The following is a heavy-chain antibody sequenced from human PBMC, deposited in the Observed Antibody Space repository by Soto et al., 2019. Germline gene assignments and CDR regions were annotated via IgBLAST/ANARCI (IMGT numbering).Heavy chain of an antibody. CDR2: IYTSGIT. V-gene: IGHV4-4*07. D-gene: IGHD5-12*01. Sequence: SETLSLTCTVSGGSVTNYYWSWIRQPAGKGLEWIGRIYTSGITDYNPSLNSRVTISIDTSRNQFSLRLTSVTAADTAVYYCARERREEIHSGYDIDCWRQGTMVTVSS. CDR1: GGSVTNYY. J-gene: IGHJ4*02. CDR3: ARERREEIHSGYDIDC.